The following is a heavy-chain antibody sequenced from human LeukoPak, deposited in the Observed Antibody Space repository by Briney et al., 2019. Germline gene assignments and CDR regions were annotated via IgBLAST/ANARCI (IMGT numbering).Heavy chain of an antibody. CDR2: IYHSGST. D-gene: IGHD3-22*01. CDR3: AKSNGYGLIDI. V-gene: IGHV4-4*02. Sequence: MSSRTLSLTCAVSGGSISSSNWWSWVRQPPGKGLEWIGEIYHSGSTNYNPSLKSRVTISLDTSRNQFSLKLNSVTAADTAVYYCAKSNGYGLIDIWGQGTMVTVSS. CDR1: GGSISSSNW. J-gene: IGHJ3*02.